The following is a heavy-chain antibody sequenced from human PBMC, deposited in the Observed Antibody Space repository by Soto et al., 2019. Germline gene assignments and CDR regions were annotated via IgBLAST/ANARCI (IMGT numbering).Heavy chain of an antibody. J-gene: IGHJ4*02. Sequence: QVKLVQSGAEVKESGASVKVSCKTSGYTFTGYYIHWVRQAPGQGLEWVGEISPKSGGTRYAQKFQGRVTMTKDTSITTVYMELSNLSPDDTAVYYCGRGRSGEIVVFYWGQGTLVTVHS. CDR1: GYTFTGYY. V-gene: IGHV1-2*02. CDR3: GRGRSGEIVVFY. CDR2: ISPKSGGT. D-gene: IGHD1-26*01.